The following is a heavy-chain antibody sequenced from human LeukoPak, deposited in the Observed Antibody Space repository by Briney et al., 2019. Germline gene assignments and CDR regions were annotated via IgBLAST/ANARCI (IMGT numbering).Heavy chain of an antibody. D-gene: IGHD3-10*01. Sequence: GGSLRLSCAASGFTFSGYGMHWVRQAPGKGLEWVAVIWYDGSNKYYADSVKGRFTISRDNSKNTLYLQMNSLRAEDTAVYYCARDRRGSHHNGMDVWGQGTTVTVSS. CDR3: ARDRRGSHHNGMDV. CDR2: IWYDGSNK. CDR1: GFTFSGYG. V-gene: IGHV3-33*01. J-gene: IGHJ6*02.